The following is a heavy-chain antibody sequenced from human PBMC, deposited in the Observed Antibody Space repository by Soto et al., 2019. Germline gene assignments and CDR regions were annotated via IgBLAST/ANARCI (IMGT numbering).Heavy chain of an antibody. J-gene: IGHJ6*02. V-gene: IGHV1-69*01. CDR1: GGTFSSYV. Sequence: QVQLVQSGAEVKKPGSSVKVPCKASGGTFSSYVISWVRQAPGQGLEWMGGIIPIFGTANYAQKFQGRVTMTTDESASTAYMELSSLRSEDTAVYYCARRKGGSSGWGFYYCGMDVWGQGTTVTVSS. CDR2: IIPIFGTA. D-gene: IGHD6-19*01. CDR3: ARRKGGSSGWGFYYCGMDV.